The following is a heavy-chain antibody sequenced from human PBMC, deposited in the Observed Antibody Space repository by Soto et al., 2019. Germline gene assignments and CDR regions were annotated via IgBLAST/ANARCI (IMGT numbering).Heavy chain of an antibody. D-gene: IGHD7-27*01. Sequence: GGSLRLSCAASGFTFSSYGMHWVRQAPGKGLEWVAVIWYDGSNKYYADSVKGRFTISRDNSKNTLYLQMNSLRAEDTAVYYCARESLGISVYYYYYGMDVWGQGTTVTVSS. CDR3: ARESLGISVYYYYYGMDV. CDR2: IWYDGSNK. CDR1: GFTFSSYG. J-gene: IGHJ6*02. V-gene: IGHV3-33*01.